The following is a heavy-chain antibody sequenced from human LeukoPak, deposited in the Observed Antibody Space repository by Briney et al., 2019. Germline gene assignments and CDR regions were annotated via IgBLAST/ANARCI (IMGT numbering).Heavy chain of an antibody. D-gene: IGHD4-17*01. J-gene: IGHJ4*02. Sequence: SETLSLTCAVYGGSFSGYYWSWARQPPGKGLEWIGEINHSGSTNYNPSLKGRVTISVDTSKNQFSLKLSSVTAADTAVYYCAREDYGEQNFDYWGQGTLVTVSS. CDR1: GGSFSGYY. CDR2: INHSGST. CDR3: AREDYGEQNFDY. V-gene: IGHV4-34*01.